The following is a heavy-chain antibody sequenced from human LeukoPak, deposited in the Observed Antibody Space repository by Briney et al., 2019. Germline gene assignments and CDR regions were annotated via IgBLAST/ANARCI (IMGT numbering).Heavy chain of an antibody. CDR2: MNPNSGNT. D-gene: IGHD5-24*01. V-gene: IGHV1-8*01. J-gene: IGHJ4*02. CDR3: ARGRRGMATTRPRGYYFDY. CDR1: GSTFTSYD. Sequence: ASVKVSCKASGSTFTSYDINWVRQATGQGLGWMGWMNPNSGNTGYAQKFPGRVTMTRNTSIRTVYMELSSLRSEDTAVYYCARGRRGMATTRPRGYYFDYWGQGTLVTVSS.